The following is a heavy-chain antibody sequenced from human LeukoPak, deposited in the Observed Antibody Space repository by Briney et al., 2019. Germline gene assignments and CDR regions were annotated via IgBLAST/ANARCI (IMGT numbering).Heavy chain of an antibody. V-gene: IGHV4-39*07. D-gene: IGHD1-14*01. Sequence: SETLSLTCTVSGGSFSSYIYPWGWIRQPPGKGLEWIGSISHSGTTYYNPSLKSRVTISIDTSKSQFSLKLNSVTAADTAVYYCAREVGNSYYYYYMDVWGRGTTVTVSS. CDR1: GGSFSSYIYP. CDR2: ISHSGTT. J-gene: IGHJ6*03. CDR3: AREVGNSYYYYYMDV.